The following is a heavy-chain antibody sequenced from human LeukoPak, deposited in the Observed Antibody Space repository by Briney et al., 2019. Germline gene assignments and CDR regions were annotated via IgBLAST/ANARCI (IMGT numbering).Heavy chain of an antibody. CDR3: AREPNYGGNSMDV. D-gene: IGHD4-23*01. Sequence: GGSLRLSCAASGFTFSIYWMHWVRQAPGKGLVWVSRINSDGSSTSYADSVKGRFTISRDNAKNTLYLQMNSLRAEDTAVYYCAREPNYGGNSMDVWGQGTTVTVSS. V-gene: IGHV3-74*01. CDR2: INSDGSST. CDR1: GFTFSIYW. J-gene: IGHJ6*02.